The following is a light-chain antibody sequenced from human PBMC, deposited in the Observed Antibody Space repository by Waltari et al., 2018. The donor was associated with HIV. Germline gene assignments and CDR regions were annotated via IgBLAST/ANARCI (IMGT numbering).Light chain of an antibody. CDR1: QGISNS. Sequence: DIQMTQSPSSLSASVGDRVTITCRASQGISNSLAWYQQKPGKAPNFLLYAASRLESGVPSRFSGSESGTDYTLTISSLQPDDFGTYYCQQYYSNPPTFGQGTKVEIK. V-gene: IGKV1-NL1*01. CDR3: QQYYSNPPT. J-gene: IGKJ1*01. CDR2: AAS.